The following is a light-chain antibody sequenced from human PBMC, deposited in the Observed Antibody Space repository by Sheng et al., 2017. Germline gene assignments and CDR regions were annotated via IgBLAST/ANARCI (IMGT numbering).Light chain of an antibody. CDR1: QSVGGNY. V-gene: IGKV3-20*01. CDR3: QQFNLWPWT. Sequence: EIVLTQSPGSLSLSPGETATLSCRASQSVGGNYLAWYQQKPGQAPRLLIYSASSRATGIPDRFSGSGSGTDFTLTISSLQSEDFAVYYCQQFNLWPWTFGQGPTWMSN. J-gene: IGKJ1*01. CDR2: SAS.